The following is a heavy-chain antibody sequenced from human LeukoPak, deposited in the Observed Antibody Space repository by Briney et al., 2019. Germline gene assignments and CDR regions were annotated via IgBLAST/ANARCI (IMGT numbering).Heavy chain of an antibody. CDR1: GFTFSSYA. Sequence: HPGGSLRLSCAASGFTFSSYAMSWVRQAPGKGLEWVSAISGSGGSTYYADSVKGRFTISRDNSKNTLYLQMNSLRAEDTAVYYCARVPGYSSGWADYWGQGTLVTVSS. CDR3: ARVPGYSSGWADY. D-gene: IGHD6-19*01. J-gene: IGHJ4*02. V-gene: IGHV3-23*01. CDR2: ISGSGGST.